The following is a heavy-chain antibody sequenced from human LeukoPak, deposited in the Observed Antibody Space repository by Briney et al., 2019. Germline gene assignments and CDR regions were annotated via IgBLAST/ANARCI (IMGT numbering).Heavy chain of an antibody. V-gene: IGHV3-53*01. J-gene: IGHJ4*02. CDR2: IYSGGST. CDR1: GFTVSSNY. Sequence: PGGSLRLPCAASGFTVSSNYMSWVRQAPGKGLEWVSVIYSGGSTYYADSVKGRFTISRDNAKNSLYLQMNSLRAEDTAEYYCARDKYCGGDCYSYDYWGQGTLVTVTS. CDR3: ARDKYCGGDCYSYDY. D-gene: IGHD2-21*02.